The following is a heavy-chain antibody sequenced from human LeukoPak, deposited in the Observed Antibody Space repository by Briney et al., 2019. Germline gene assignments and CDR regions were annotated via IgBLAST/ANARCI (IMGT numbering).Heavy chain of an antibody. CDR2: INSDGSST. Sequence: GGSLRLSCAASGFTFSSYWMHWVRQAPGKGLVWVSRINSDGSSTSYADSVKGRFTISRDNAKNTLYLQMNSLRAEDTAVYYCARDPYSYGYWGYMDVWGKGTTVTVSS. D-gene: IGHD5-18*01. CDR1: GFTFSSYW. CDR3: ARDPYSYGYWGYMDV. J-gene: IGHJ6*03. V-gene: IGHV3-74*01.